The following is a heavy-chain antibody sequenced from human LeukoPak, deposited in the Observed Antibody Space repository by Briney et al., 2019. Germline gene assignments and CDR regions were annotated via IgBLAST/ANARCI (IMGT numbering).Heavy chain of an antibody. Sequence: PSETLSLTCAVYGGSFTIYSWTWIRQPPGKSLEWVGEISPSGNTQYNPSRKSRVTISLDASKSQFYLKLNSVTAADTAVYYCARRVRSADYRLDYWGQGTLVTVSS. D-gene: IGHD4-11*01. V-gene: IGHV4-34*01. CDR1: GGSFTIYS. CDR3: ARRVRSADYRLDY. CDR2: ISPSGNT. J-gene: IGHJ4*02.